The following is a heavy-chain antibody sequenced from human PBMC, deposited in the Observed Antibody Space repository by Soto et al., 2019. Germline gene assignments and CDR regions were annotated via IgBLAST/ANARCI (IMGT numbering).Heavy chain of an antibody. CDR3: ARGGVATKY. Sequence: SETLSLTCAVSGGSISSSNWWSWVRQPPGKGLEWIGEIYHTGTTNYNPSLKSRVSILVDTSKNQFSLQLSSVTAADTAIYYCARGGVATKYWGQGTLVTVSS. D-gene: IGHD5-12*01. CDR2: IYHTGTT. CDR1: GGSISSSNW. J-gene: IGHJ4*02. V-gene: IGHV4-4*02.